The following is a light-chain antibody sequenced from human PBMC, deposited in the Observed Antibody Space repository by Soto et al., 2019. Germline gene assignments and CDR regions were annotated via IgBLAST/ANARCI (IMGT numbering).Light chain of an antibody. V-gene: IGKV2-28*01. Sequence: EIVLTQSPLSLPVTPGEPASISCMSRRNLLPSTGYYYLDWYLQKPGQSPQLLIYLGSNLASGVPDRFSGSGSGTDFTLTISRVEAEDVGVDFCAQGLATPFTFGGGTKVEI. CDR3: AQGLATPFT. CDR2: LGS. CDR1: RNLLPSTGYYY. J-gene: IGKJ4*01.